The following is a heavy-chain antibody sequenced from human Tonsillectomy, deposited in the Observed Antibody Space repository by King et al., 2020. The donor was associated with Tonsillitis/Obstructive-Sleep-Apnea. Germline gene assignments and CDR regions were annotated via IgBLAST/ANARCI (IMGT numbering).Heavy chain of an antibody. CDR3: ATISGYEGGICYTIDY. CDR2: ISSGSTYT. V-gene: IGHV3-21*01. CDR1: GFTFSTYS. J-gene: IGHJ4*02. D-gene: IGHD2-8*02. Sequence: VQLVESGGGLVKPGGSLRLSCAASGFTFSTYSMNWVRQAPGEGLEWGSSISSGSTYTYYADSVKGRFTISRDNAKNSLYLQMNSLRAEDTAVYYCATISGYEGGICYTIDYWGQGTLVTVSS.